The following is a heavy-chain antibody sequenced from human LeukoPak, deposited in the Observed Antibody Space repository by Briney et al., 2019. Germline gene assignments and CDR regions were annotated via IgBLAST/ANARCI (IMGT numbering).Heavy chain of an antibody. V-gene: IGHV1-18*01. D-gene: IGHD3-10*01. CDR1: GYTFTSCG. CDR2: ISAYNGNT. CDR3: AREGEMTYYYGSGRGAFDI. J-gene: IGHJ3*02. Sequence: GASVKLSCKASGYTFTSCGISWVRQAPGQGLEWMGWISAYNGNTNYAQKLQGRVTMTTDTSTSPAYMELRSLRSDDTAVYYCAREGEMTYYYGSGRGAFDIWGQGTMVTVSS.